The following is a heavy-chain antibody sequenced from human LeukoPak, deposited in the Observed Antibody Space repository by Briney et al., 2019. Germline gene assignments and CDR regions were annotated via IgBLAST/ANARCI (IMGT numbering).Heavy chain of an antibody. Sequence: GGSLRLSCAVSGFTFTNYWMYWVRQVPGKGLVWVSRIDDNGSSTNCADSVKGQFTISRDNAKNTLYLQMDSLRAEDMAVYYCARGPSTIGYFDYWGQGALVTVSS. CDR2: IDDNGSST. D-gene: IGHD3-9*01. CDR1: GFTFTNYW. V-gene: IGHV3-74*01. CDR3: ARGPSTIGYFDY. J-gene: IGHJ4*02.